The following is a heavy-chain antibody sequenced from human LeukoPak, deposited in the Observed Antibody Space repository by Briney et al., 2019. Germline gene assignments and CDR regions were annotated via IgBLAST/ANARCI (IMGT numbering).Heavy chain of an antibody. CDR2: INHSGST. D-gene: IGHD2-21*01. CDR1: GGSFSGYY. J-gene: IGHJ4*02. V-gene: IGHV4-34*01. CDR3: ARGGIVVVKAVDY. Sequence: SETLSLTCAVYGGSFSGYYWSWIRQPPGEGLEWIGEINHSGSTNYNPSLKSRVTISVDTSKNQFSLKLSSVTAADTAVYYCARGGIVVVKAVDYWGQGTLVTVSS.